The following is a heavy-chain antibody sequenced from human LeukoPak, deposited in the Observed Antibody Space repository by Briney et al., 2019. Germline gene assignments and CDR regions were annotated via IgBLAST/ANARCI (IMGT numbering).Heavy chain of an antibody. CDR1: GFTFRSYA. J-gene: IGHJ4*02. CDR2: INHSGST. V-gene: IGHV4-34*01. D-gene: IGHD4-17*01. Sequence: GSLRLSCAASGFTFRSYAMSWVRQPPGKGLEWIGEINHSGSTNYNPSLKSRVTISVDTSKNQFSLKLSSVTAADTAVYYCARFDYGDYWYYFDYWGQGTLVTVSS. CDR3: ARFDYGDYWYYFDY.